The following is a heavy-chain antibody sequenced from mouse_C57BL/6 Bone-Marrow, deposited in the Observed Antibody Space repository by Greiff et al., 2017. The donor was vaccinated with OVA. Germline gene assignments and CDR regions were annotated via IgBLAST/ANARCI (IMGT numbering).Heavy chain of an antibody. CDR3: ASAIYCGYDDY. CDR2: ISSGGSYT. V-gene: IGHV5-6*02. CDR1: GFTFSSYG. Sequence: DVMLVESGGDLVKPGGSLKLSCAASGFTFSSYGMSWVRQTPDKRLEWVATISSGGSYTYYPDSVKGRFTISRDNAKNTLYLQMSSLKSEDTAMYYCASAIYCGYDDYWGQGTTLTVSS. D-gene: IGHD2-2*01. J-gene: IGHJ2*01.